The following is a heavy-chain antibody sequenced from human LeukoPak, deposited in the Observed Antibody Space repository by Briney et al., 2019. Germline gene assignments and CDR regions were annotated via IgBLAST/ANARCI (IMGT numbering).Heavy chain of an antibody. J-gene: IGHJ6*02. V-gene: IGHV3-23*01. CDR1: GFTFSSYA. CDR3: AKEDIVAVPAALMDV. CDR2: MSGNGGRT. Sequence: GGSLRLSCAASGFTFSSYAMSWVRQAPGKGLEWVSAMSGNGGRTYYADSVKGRFTISRDSSKNTLYLQMNSLRAEDTAVYYCAKEDIVAVPAALMDVWGQGTTVTVSS. D-gene: IGHD2-2*01.